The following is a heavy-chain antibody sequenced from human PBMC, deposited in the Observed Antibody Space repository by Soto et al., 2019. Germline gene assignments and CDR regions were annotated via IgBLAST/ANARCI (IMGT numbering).Heavy chain of an antibody. V-gene: IGHV1-69*02. CDR3: AASYGSGYRAFDY. CDR1: GDTFSFYT. D-gene: IGHD3-10*01. CDR2: INPIFSMS. J-gene: IGHJ4*02. Sequence: SVKVSCKASGDTFSFYTINWVRQAPGLGLEWVGSINPIFSMSNYAQKFQGRVTMTAVKSTSTAYMELRSLRSDDTAMYFCAASYGSGYRAFDYWGQGALVTVSS.